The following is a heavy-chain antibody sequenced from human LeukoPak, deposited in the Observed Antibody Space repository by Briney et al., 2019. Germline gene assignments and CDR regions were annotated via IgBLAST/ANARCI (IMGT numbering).Heavy chain of an antibody. V-gene: IGHV4-34*01. CDR2: INHSGST. Sequence: SETLSLTCAVYGGCFSGYYRRGLRQPPGKGLEWIGGINHSGSTNYNPSLKNRVTISADESKNQFSLQLSTATAADTAVYYCARAPFDTSSVDTAMVTGFDYWGQGTLVTVST. J-gene: IGHJ4*02. CDR3: ARAPFDTSSVDTAMVTGFDY. CDR1: GGCFSGYY. D-gene: IGHD5-18*01.